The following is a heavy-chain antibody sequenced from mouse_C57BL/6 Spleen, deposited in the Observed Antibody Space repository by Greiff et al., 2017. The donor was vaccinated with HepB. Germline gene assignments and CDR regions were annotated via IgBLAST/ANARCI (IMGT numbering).Heavy chain of an antibody. J-gene: IGHJ2*01. V-gene: IGHV5-9*01. Sequence: EVQLVESGGGLVKPGGSLKLSCAASGFTFSSYTMSWVRQTPEKRLEWVATISGGGGNTYYPDSVKGRVTISRDNAKNTLYLQMSSLRSEDTALYYCARRTMVTWYYFDYWGQGTTLTVSS. D-gene: IGHD2-2*01. CDR1: GFTFSSYT. CDR3: ARRTMVTWYYFDY. CDR2: ISGGGGNT.